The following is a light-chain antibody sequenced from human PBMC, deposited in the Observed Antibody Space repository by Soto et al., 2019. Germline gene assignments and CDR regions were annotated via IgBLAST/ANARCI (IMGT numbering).Light chain of an antibody. CDR2: GAS. V-gene: IGKV3D-15*01. J-gene: IGKJ5*01. CDR1: QSITSSY. Sequence: VLAHSPNTLSLSPWEGAALSCSASQSITSSYLAWYQQKPGQAPRLLIYGASYRATGIPDRFSGSGSGTEFTLTISSLQSEDFAVYYCQQYNNWPRSTFGQGTRLEIK. CDR3: QQYNNWPRST.